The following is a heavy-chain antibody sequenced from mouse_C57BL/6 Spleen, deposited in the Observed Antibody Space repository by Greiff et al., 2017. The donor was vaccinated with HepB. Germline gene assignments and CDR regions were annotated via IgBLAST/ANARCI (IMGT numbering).Heavy chain of an antibody. V-gene: IGHV3-8*01. CDR1: GYSITSDY. CDR2: ISYSGST. CDR3: ARNNYSNYGGWYFDV. J-gene: IGHJ1*03. D-gene: IGHD2-5*01. Sequence: DVKLVESGPGLAKPSQTLSLTCSVTGYSITSDYWNWIRKFPGNKLEYMGYISYSGSTYYNPSLKSRISITRDTSKNQYYLQLNSVTTEDTATYYCARNNYSNYGGWYFDVWGTGTTVTVSS.